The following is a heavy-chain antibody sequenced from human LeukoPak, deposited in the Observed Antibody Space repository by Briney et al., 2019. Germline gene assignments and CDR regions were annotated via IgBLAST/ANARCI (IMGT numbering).Heavy chain of an antibody. J-gene: IGHJ5*02. D-gene: IGHD2-2*01. V-gene: IGHV4-34*01. CDR2: INHSGST. Sequence: PSETLSLTCAVYGGSFSGYYWSWIRQPPGKGLEWIGEINHSGSTNYNPSLKSRVTISVDMSKNQFSLKLSSVTAADTAVYYCARRGGYCSSTSCFNWFDPWGQGTLVTVSS. CDR3: ARRGGYCSSTSCFNWFDP. CDR1: GGSFSGYY.